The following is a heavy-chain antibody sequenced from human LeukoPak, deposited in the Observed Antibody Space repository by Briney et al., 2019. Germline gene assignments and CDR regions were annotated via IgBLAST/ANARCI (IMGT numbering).Heavy chain of an antibody. Sequence: SETLSLTCTVSGGSISSYYWSWIRQPPGKGLEWIGYIYYSGSTNYNPSLKGRVTISVDTSKNQFSLKLSSVTAADTAVYYCAMTSMVRGIDPWGQGTLVTVSS. CDR3: AMTSMVRGIDP. J-gene: IGHJ5*02. CDR2: IYYSGST. CDR1: GGSISSYY. D-gene: IGHD3-10*01. V-gene: IGHV4-59*01.